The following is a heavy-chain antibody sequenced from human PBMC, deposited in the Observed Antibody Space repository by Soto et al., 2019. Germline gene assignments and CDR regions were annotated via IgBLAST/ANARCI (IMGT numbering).Heavy chain of an antibody. Sequence: GGSLRLSCAASGFTFSNAWMNWVRQAPGKGLEWVGRIKSKTDGGTTDYAAPVKGRFTISRDDSKNTLYLQMNSLKTEDTAVYYCTTASWLADDYGMDVWGQGTTVTVSS. V-gene: IGHV3-15*07. CDR2: IKSKTDGGTT. D-gene: IGHD5-12*01. CDR1: GFTFSNAW. J-gene: IGHJ6*02. CDR3: TTASWLADDYGMDV.